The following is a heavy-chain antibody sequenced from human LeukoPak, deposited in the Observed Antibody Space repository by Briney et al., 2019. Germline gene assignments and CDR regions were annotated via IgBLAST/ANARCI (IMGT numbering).Heavy chain of an antibody. J-gene: IGHJ6*03. CDR1: GGSISSYY. V-gene: IGHV4-4*07. D-gene: IGHD3-16*01. CDR2: IYSSGST. CDR3: ARDGLGQNYYYYYMDV. Sequence: PSETLSLTCTVSGGSISSYYWSWIRQPAGKGLEWIGRIYSSGSTNYNPSLKSRVTMSVDTSKNQFSQKLSSVTAADTAVYYCARDGLGQNYYYYYMDVWGKGTTVTISS.